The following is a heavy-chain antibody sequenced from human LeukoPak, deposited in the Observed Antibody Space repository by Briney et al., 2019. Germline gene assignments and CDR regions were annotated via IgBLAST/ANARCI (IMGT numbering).Heavy chain of an antibody. J-gene: IGHJ4*02. CDR1: GFTFSSYA. V-gene: IGHV3-23*01. CDR2: ISGSGGST. CDR3: AKPLIVVVVAARDY. Sequence: QSGGSLRLSCAASGFTFSSYAMSWVRQAPGKGLEWVSAISGSGGSTYYADSVKGRFTISRDNSKNTLYLQMNSLRAEGTAVYYCAKPLIVVVVAARDYWGQGTLVTVSS. D-gene: IGHD2-15*01.